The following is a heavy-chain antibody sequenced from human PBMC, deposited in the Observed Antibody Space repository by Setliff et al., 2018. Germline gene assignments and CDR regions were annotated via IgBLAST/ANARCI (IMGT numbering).Heavy chain of an antibody. J-gene: IGHJ5*02. D-gene: IGHD3-10*01. CDR1: GGTFSSYT. CDR2: IIPILGKA. Sequence: SVKVSCKASGGTFSSYTISWVRQAPGQGLEWMGRIIPILGKANYAQKFQGRVTITADKSTSTAYMELSSLRSEDTAVYYCARDISLGKAAVWFGELKGWFDPWGQGTLVTVSS. V-gene: IGHV1-69*08. CDR3: ARDISLGKAAVWFGELKGWFDP.